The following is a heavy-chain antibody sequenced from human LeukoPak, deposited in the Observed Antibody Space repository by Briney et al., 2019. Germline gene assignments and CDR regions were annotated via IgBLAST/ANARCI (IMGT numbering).Heavy chain of an antibody. V-gene: IGHV3-23*01. Sequence: GSLRLSCVASGFTFSSHAMNWVRQAPGKGLEWVSGISGSGGTTYYADSVKGRFTISRDNSKNTLYLQMNSLRAEDTAVYYCAKDVPGYSYGTFDYWGQGTLVTVSS. CDR2: ISGSGGTT. CDR3: AKDVPGYSYGTFDY. J-gene: IGHJ4*02. D-gene: IGHD5-18*01. CDR1: GFTFSSHA.